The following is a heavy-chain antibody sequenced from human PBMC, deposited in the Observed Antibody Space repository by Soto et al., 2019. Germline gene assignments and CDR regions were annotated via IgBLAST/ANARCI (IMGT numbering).Heavy chain of an antibody. D-gene: IGHD5-18*01. J-gene: IGHJ4*02. Sequence: ASVKVSCKASGYTFTSYGISWVRQAPGQGLEWMGWISAYNGNTNYAQKPQGRVTMTTDTSTSTAYMELRSLRSDDTAVYYCASGGYSYGYRPGYYFDYWGQGTLVTVSS. CDR2: ISAYNGNT. CDR3: ASGGYSYGYRPGYYFDY. V-gene: IGHV1-18*04. CDR1: GYTFTSYG.